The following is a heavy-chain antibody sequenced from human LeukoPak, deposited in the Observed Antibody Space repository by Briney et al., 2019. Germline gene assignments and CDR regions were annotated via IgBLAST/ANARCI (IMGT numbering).Heavy chain of an antibody. CDR1: GFTFSSYA. CDR2: ISGSGGST. Sequence: PGGSLRLSCAASGFTFSSYAMSWVRQAPGKGLEWVSAISGSGGSTYYADSVKGRFTISRDNSKNTLYLQMNSLRAEDTAVYYCAKDDCSSTSCYLNDASDIWGQGTTVTVSS. D-gene: IGHD2-2*01. V-gene: IGHV3-23*01. CDR3: AKDDCSSTSCYLNDASDI. J-gene: IGHJ3*02.